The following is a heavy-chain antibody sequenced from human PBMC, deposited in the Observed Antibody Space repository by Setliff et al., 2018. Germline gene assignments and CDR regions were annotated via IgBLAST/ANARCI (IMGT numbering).Heavy chain of an antibody. V-gene: IGHV1-3*01. CDR1: GDTSTTYA. CDR2: INAGNGNI. J-gene: IGHJ6*02. Sequence: GASVKVSCKASGDTSTTYAIHWVRQAPGQGLEWMGWINAGNGNIRYSQNFQGRVTITRDTSASTAYMELSSLRSEDTAVYYCARDPASSGYDTYYYYYYGMDVWGQGTTVTVSS. D-gene: IGHD5-12*01. CDR3: ARDPASSGYDTYYYYYYGMDV.